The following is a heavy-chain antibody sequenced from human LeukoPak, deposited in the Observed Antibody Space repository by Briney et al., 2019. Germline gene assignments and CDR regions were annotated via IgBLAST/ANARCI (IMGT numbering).Heavy chain of an antibody. CDR2: IYHSGST. J-gene: IGHJ6*03. D-gene: IGHD2-2*02. CDR1: GYSISSGYY. V-gene: IGHV4-38-2*02. Sequence: SETLSLTCTVSGYSISSGYYWGWIRQPPGNGLEWIGSIYHSGSTYYNPSLKSRVTISVDTSKNQFSLKLSSVTAADTAVYYCAGTYTYYYYYYMHVWGKGTTVTISS. CDR3: AGTYTYYYYYYMHV.